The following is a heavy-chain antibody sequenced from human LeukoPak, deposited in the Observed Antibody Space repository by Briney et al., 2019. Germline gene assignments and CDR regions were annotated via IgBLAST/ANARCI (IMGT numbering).Heavy chain of an antibody. D-gene: IGHD2-8*02. Sequence: GRSLRLSCAASGFTFSSYAMHWFRQAPGKGLEWVAVISYDGSNKYYADSVKGRFTISRDNSKNTLYLQMNSLRAEDTAVYYCARDSRLLARYYYYGMDVWGQGTTVTVSS. CDR2: ISYDGSNK. CDR3: ARDSRLLARYYYYGMDV. J-gene: IGHJ6*02. CDR1: GFTFSSYA. V-gene: IGHV3-30*04.